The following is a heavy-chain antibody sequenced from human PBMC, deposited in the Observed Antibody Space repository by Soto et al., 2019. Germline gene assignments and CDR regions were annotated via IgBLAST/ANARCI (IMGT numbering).Heavy chain of an antibody. CDR1: GYSFTTHW. Sequence: GESLKIPCQGSGYSFTTHWITWVRQTPGKGLEWMGRIDPSNSYINYSPPFQGHVTIPVHRSISTAYLQWSRLEASHNAIYSCARRLSGPKEENKADYFYGLDVWGQGTKVTVSS. V-gene: IGHV5-10-1*01. CDR2: IDPSNSYI. CDR3: ARRLSGPKEENKADYFYGLDV. J-gene: IGHJ6*02.